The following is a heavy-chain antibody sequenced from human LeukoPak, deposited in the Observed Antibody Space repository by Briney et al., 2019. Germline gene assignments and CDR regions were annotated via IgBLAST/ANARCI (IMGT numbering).Heavy chain of an antibody. Sequence: ASVKVSCKTSGYTFTGNYMHWMRQAPGQGLEWMGWINPKSCDKKYAQKNQGRATVTRDTTNSTSYLELRRLRSDGHAIYYSANTRHNTFDPWGRGTLVTVSS. V-gene: IGHV1-2*02. CDR1: GYTFTGNY. CDR3: ANTRHNTFDP. J-gene: IGHJ5*02. CDR2: INPKSCDK. D-gene: IGHD1-1*01.